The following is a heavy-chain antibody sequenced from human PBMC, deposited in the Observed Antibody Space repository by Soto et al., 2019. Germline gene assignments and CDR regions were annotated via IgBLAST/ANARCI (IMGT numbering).Heavy chain of an antibody. CDR3: ARCVRDNWNNDAFDI. Sequence: GASVKVSCKXSGGTFSSYAISWVRQAPGQGLEWMGGIIPIFGTADYAQKFQGRVTITADESTSTAYMELSSLRSEDTAVYYCARCVRDNWNNDAFDIWGQGTMVTVSS. D-gene: IGHD1-1*01. J-gene: IGHJ3*02. CDR1: GGTFSSYA. V-gene: IGHV1-69*13. CDR2: IIPIFGTA.